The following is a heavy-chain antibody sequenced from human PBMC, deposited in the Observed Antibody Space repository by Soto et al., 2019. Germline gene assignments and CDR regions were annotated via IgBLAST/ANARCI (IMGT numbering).Heavy chain of an antibody. D-gene: IGHD5-18*01. CDR2: INYSGST. CDR1: GGSISSSTYY. J-gene: IGHJ5*02. CDR3: AARLSGSNDGWGSWIDP. V-gene: IGHV4-39*01. Sequence: QLQLQESGPGLVKPSETLSLTCTVSGGSISSSTYYWGWIRQSPGKGLEWIGSINYSGSTYYNPSLKSRVTMFVNTPKNQFSLKLSSVTAADTAVYYCAARLSGSNDGWGSWIDPWGQGTLVTVSS.